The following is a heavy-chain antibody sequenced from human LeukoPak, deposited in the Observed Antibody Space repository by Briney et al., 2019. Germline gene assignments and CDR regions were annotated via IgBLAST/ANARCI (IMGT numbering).Heavy chain of an antibody. CDR3: AYYGSGTNYNGYFDY. V-gene: IGHV4-59*01. J-gene: IGHJ4*02. Sequence: SETLSLTCTVSGGFISSYYWSWIRQPPGKGLEWIGYIYYSGSTNNNPSLKSRVTISVDTSKNQFSLRLSSVTAADTAVYYCAYYGSGTNYNGYFDYWGQGTLVTVSS. D-gene: IGHD3-10*01. CDR1: GGFISSYY. CDR2: IYYSGST.